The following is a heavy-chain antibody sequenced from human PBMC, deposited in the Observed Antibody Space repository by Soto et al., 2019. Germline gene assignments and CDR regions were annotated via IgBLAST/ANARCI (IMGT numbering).Heavy chain of an antibody. Sequence: ASVKGSCKASEYTFTSYAMHWVRQAPGQSLEWMGWINAGNGNTKYSQKFQGRVTITRDTSASTAYMELSSLRSEDTAVYYCARELQGLYYFDYWGLGTLVTVS. CDR3: ARELQGLYYFDY. CDR2: INAGNGNT. D-gene: IGHD4-4*01. CDR1: EYTFTSYA. J-gene: IGHJ4*02. V-gene: IGHV1-3*01.